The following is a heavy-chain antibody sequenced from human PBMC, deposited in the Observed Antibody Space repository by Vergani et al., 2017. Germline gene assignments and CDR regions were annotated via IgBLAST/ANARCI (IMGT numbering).Heavy chain of an antibody. CDR2: ISWNSDSI. CDR3: ARDRGEVIVPAANSYYFDY. V-gene: IGHV3-9*01. D-gene: IGHD2-2*01. Sequence: EVQLVESGGGLVQPGRSLRLSCAASGFTFDDYAMHWVRQAPGKGLEWVSGISWNSDSIGYADSVKGRFTISRDNAKNSLYLQMNSLRAEDTAVYYCARDRGEVIVPAANSYYFDYWGQGTLVTVSS. CDR1: GFTFDDYA. J-gene: IGHJ4*02.